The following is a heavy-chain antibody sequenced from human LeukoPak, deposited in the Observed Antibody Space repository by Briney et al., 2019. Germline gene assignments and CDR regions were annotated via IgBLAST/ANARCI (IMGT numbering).Heavy chain of an antibody. CDR1: GYTFTGYY. CDR2: INPNSGGT. Sequence: GASVKVSCKASGYTFTGYYMHWVRQAPGQGLEWMGWINPNSGGTNYQGRVTMTRDTSISTAYMELSRLRSDDTAVYCCARSYYGSGSYSHGNWFDPWGQGTLVTVSS. J-gene: IGHJ5*02. V-gene: IGHV1-2*02. D-gene: IGHD3-10*01. CDR3: ARSYYGSGSYSHGNWFDP.